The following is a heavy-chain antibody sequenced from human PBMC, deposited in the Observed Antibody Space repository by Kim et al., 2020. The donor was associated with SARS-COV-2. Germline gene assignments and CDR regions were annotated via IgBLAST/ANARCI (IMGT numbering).Heavy chain of an antibody. D-gene: IGHD3-22*01. Sequence: PSLKSRVTISVDTSKNQFSLKLSSVTAADTAVYYCARGYYDSSGYWPFDYWGQGTLVTVSS. J-gene: IGHJ4*02. CDR3: ARGYYDSSGYWPFDY. V-gene: IGHV4-30-2*04.